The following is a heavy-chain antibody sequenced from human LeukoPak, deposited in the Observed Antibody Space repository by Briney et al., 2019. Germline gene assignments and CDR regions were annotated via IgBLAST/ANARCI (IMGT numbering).Heavy chain of an antibody. D-gene: IGHD6-19*01. CDR2: IYYSGST. Sequence: SETLSLTCTVSGGSISSSSYYCGWIRQPPGKGLERIGSIYYSGSTYYNPSLKSRVTISVDTSKNQFSLKLSSVTAADTAVYYCARLAVGLDYWGQGTLVTVSS. V-gene: IGHV4-39*01. CDR3: ARLAVGLDY. J-gene: IGHJ4*02. CDR1: GGSISSSSYY.